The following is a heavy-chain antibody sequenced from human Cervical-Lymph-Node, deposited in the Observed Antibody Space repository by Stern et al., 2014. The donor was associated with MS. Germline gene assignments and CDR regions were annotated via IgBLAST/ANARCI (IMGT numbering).Heavy chain of an antibody. J-gene: IGHJ4*02. D-gene: IGHD2-21*01. CDR2: INPSGGST. CDR1: GYTFTNYY. V-gene: IGHV1-46*01. Sequence: QVQLVQSGAEVKKPGASVKVSCKASGYTFTNYYMHWVRQAPGQGLEWMGLINPSGGSTAHAQKFQGRVTMTGDTSTSTIYMELSSLRSEDTAVYYCARSGLRAPYGDYWGQGTLVTVSS. CDR3: ARSGLRAPYGDY.